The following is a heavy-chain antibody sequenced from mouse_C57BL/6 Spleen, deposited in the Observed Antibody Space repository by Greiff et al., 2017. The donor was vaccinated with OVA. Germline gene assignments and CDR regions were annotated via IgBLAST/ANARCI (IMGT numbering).Heavy chain of an antibody. CDR1: GFTFSSYA. V-gene: IGHV5-9-1*02. CDR2: ISSGGDYI. D-gene: IGHD1-1*01. J-gene: IGHJ1*03. CDR3: TRAHYGSSNWYFDV. Sequence: VQLKESGEGLVKPGGSLKLSCAASGFTFSSYAMSWVRQTPEKRLEWVAYISSGGDYIYYADTVKGRFTISRDNARNTLYLQMSSLKSEDTAMYYCTRAHYGSSNWYFDVWGTGTTVTVSS.